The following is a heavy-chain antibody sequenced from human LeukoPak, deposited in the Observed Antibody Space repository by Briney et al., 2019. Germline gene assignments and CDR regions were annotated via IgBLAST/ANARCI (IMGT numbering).Heavy chain of an antibody. CDR1: GFTFSHYW. V-gene: IGHV3-7*01. J-gene: IGHJ4*02. Sequence: GGSLRLSCADSGFTFSHYWMSWVRQAPGKGLEWVANIKPDGSDTYYMDSVEGRFTISRDNAMSSLYLQMNSLRAEDTAVYYCARVGYNNYDLDFWGQGTLVTVSS. D-gene: IGHD3-3*01. CDR2: IKPDGSDT. CDR3: ARVGYNNYDLDF.